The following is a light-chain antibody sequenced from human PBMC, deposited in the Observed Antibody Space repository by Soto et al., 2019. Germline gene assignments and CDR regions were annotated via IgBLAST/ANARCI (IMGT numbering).Light chain of an antibody. Sequence: DIQMTQSPSSLSASVGDRVTVTCRASQSISNYLNWYQQKPGKATKLLIFAASSLHSGVPSRFSGSRSGPYFTLTISSLQPEDFATYYCQQSYSSPQTFGQGTKVEIK. J-gene: IGKJ1*01. CDR3: QQSYSSPQT. CDR1: QSISNY. V-gene: IGKV1-39*01. CDR2: AAS.